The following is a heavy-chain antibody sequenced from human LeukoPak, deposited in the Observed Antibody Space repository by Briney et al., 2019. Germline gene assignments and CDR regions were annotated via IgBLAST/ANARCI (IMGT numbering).Heavy chain of an antibody. CDR2: IYPSGST. D-gene: IGHD2-8*01. CDR1: GGSVTSYY. CDR3: AGAPNSYFFDY. V-gene: IGHV4-4*07. Sequence: PSETLSLTCTVSGGSVTSYYWSWIRQPAGKGLEWIGRIYPSGSTSYNPSLKSRVTMSVDTSKNQFFLKLSSVTAADAALYYCAGAPNSYFFDYWGQGTLVTVSS. J-gene: IGHJ4*02.